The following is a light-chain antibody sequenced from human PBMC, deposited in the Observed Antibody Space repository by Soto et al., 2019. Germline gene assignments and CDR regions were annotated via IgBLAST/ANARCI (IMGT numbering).Light chain of an antibody. Sequence: EIVMTQSPATLSVSPGERVTLSCRASQSVSSNLAWYQQKPGQAPRLLIYGVSTRATGIPARFSGSGSGTEVTLTISSLQSEDFAVYYCQQYNNWPFTFGGGTKVEIK. CDR3: QQYNNWPFT. J-gene: IGKJ4*01. CDR1: QSVSSN. CDR2: GVS. V-gene: IGKV3-15*01.